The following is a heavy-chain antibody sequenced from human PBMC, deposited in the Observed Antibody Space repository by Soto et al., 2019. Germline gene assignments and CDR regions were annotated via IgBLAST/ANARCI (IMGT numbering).Heavy chain of an antibody. J-gene: IGHJ5*02. V-gene: IGHV1-2*02. CDR2: INPNSGGT. D-gene: IGHD6-6*01. CDR3: AKDLTRQLAYWLDP. CDR1: GDTFTGYY. Sequence: ASVRVSCKASGDTFTGYYRHWVRQAPGQVLEWMGWINPNSGGTNYAQKFQGRVTLTRDTSIATAYLTLTSLTSDDTALYYCAKDLTRQLAYWLDPWGQGTQVNVSS.